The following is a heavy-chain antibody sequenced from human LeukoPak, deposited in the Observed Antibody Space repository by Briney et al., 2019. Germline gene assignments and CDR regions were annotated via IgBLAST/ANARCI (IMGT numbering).Heavy chain of an antibody. Sequence: GGSLRLSCAASGFTFSGYWMSWVRQAPGKGLEWVANIKQDGSEKYYVDSVKGRFTISRDNAKNSLYLQMNSLRAEDTAVYYCAKARRDGVEELSPYYYYYYYMDVWGKGTTVTVSS. CDR3: AKARRDGVEELSPYYYYYYYMDV. CDR1: GFTFSGYW. CDR2: IKQDGSEK. V-gene: IGHV3-7*01. J-gene: IGHJ6*03. D-gene: IGHD3-16*02.